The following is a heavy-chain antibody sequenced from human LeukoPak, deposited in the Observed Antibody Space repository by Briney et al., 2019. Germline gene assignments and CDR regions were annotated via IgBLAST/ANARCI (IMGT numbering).Heavy chain of an antibody. D-gene: IGHD6-19*01. CDR2: ISGSGGST. Sequence: PGGSLRLSCGASGFSFSSYWMHWVRQAPGKGLEWVSAISGSGGSTYYADSVKGRFTISRDNSKNTLYLQMNSLRAEDTAVYYCAKDPYSSGWYGIDYFDYWDQGTLVTVSS. J-gene: IGHJ4*02. CDR1: GFSFSSYW. V-gene: IGHV3-23*01. CDR3: AKDPYSSGWYGIDYFDY.